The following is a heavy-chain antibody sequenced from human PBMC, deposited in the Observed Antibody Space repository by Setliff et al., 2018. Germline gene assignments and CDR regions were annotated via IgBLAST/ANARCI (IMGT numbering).Heavy chain of an antibody. D-gene: IGHD6-13*01. J-gene: IGHJ4*02. CDR1: GFTFSDYY. Sequence: PSETLSLSCAASGFTFSDYYMSWIRQAPGKGLEWIGSIYHSGSTYYNPSLKSRVTISVDTSKNQFSLKLSSVTAADTAVYYCARDSPLSIAAAGPPFDYWGQGTLVTVSS. CDR2: IYHSGST. V-gene: IGHV4-38-2*02. CDR3: ARDSPLSIAAAGPPFDY.